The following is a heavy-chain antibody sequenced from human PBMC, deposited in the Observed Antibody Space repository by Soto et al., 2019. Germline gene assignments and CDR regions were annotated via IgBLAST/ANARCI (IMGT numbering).Heavy chain of an antibody. CDR3: ARSMTTVVLDAFDI. Sequence: SVKVSCKASGGTFSSYAISWVRQAPGQGLERMGGIIPIFGTANYAQKFQGRVTITADESTSTAYMELSSLRSEDTAVYYCARSMTTVVLDAFDIWGQGTMVTVSS. D-gene: IGHD4-17*01. V-gene: IGHV1-69*13. CDR2: IIPIFGTA. J-gene: IGHJ3*02. CDR1: GGTFSSYA.